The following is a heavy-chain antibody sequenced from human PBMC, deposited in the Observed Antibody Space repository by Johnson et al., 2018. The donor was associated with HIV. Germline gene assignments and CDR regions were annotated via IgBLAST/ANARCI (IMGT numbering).Heavy chain of an antibody. Sequence: VQLVESGGGLVQPGRSLRLSCAASGFTFDDYAMHWVRQAPGKGLEWVSGISWNSGSIGYADSVKGRFTISRDNAKNSLYLQMNSLRVEETAVYYCARYPIRDDAFDVWGQGTMVTVSS. CDR2: ISWNSGSI. D-gene: IGHD5-12*01. CDR1: GFTFDDYA. V-gene: IGHV3-9*01. J-gene: IGHJ3*01. CDR3: ARYPIRDDAFDV.